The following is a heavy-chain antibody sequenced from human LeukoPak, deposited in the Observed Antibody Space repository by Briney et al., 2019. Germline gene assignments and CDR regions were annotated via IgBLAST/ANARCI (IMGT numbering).Heavy chain of an antibody. V-gene: IGHV4-39*01. Sequence: SETLSLTCTVSGGSISSSRYYWGWIRQPPGKGLEWIGSIYYSGSTYYNPSVKSRVTISVDTSKNQFSLKLSSVTAADTAVYYCARLAKGDYVDYWGQGTLVSVSS. CDR1: GGSISSSRYY. CDR3: ARLAKGDYVDY. CDR2: IYYSGST. J-gene: IGHJ4*02.